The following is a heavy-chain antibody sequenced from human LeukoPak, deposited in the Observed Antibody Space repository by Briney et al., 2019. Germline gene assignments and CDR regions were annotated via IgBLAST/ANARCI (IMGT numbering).Heavy chain of an antibody. J-gene: IGHJ4*02. CDR1: GFNFGTYW. V-gene: IGHV3-7*01. Sequence: GGSLRLSCAASGFNFGTYWMSWDRQAPGKGLEWLANIRQDGSVKFYVDSVKGRFTISRDNAESSLYLQMNSLRVEDTAVYYCASSHDSSGNDWGQGTLVTVSS. CDR3: ASSHDSSGND. D-gene: IGHD3-22*01. CDR2: IRQDGSVK.